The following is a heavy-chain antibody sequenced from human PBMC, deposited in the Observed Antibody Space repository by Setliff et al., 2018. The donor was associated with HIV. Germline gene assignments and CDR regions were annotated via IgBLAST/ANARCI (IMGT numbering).Heavy chain of an antibody. J-gene: IGHJ3*02. V-gene: IGHV3-30*02. Sequence: GGSLRLSCAASGFTFSSYSMNWVRQAPGKGLEWVAFIRYDGSYKFYADSVKGRFTISRDNSKNTLYLQMNSLRAEDTAVYYCAKGRTDAFDIWGQGTMVTVSS. CDR1: GFTFSSYS. CDR3: AKGRTDAFDI. CDR2: IRYDGSYK.